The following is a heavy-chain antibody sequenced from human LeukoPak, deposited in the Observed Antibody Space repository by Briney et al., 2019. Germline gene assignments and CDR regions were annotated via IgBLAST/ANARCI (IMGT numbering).Heavy chain of an antibody. J-gene: IGHJ2*01. V-gene: IGHV4-59*01. CDR2: IYYSGST. CDR3: AREADDILTGYYHYWYFDL. Sequence: SETLSLTCTVSGGSISSYYWSWTRQPPGKGLEWIGYIYYSGSTNYNPSLKSRVTISVDTSKNQFSLKLSSVTAADTAVYYCAREADDILTGYYHYWYFDLWGRGTLVTVSS. D-gene: IGHD3-9*01. CDR1: GGSISSYY.